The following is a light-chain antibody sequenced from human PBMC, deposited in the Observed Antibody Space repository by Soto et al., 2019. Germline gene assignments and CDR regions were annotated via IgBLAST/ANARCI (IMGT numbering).Light chain of an antibody. CDR2: DVS. V-gene: IGLV2-11*01. CDR1: SSDVGGYNY. Sequence: QSVLTQPRSVSGSPGQSVTISCTGTSSDVGGYNYVSWYQQHPGKAPKLMIYDVSKRPSGVPDRFSGSKSGNTASLTISGLQAEHEAHYYCCSYAGSYTYVFGTGTKVTVL. CDR3: CSYAGSYTYV. J-gene: IGLJ1*01.